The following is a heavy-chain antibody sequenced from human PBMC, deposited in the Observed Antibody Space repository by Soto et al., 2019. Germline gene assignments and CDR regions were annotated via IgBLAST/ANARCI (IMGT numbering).Heavy chain of an antibody. Sequence: SETLSLTCIVSGGSISSTSYYWGWIRQPPGKGLEWIGSIYYSGSTYYNPSLKSRVTLSVDTSKNQFSLKLTSVTAADTAVYYCARHFEDFSLAPILGWFVPWYPGTLLTL. V-gene: IGHV4-39*01. CDR3: ARHFEDFSLAPILGWFVP. D-gene: IGHD3-9*01. CDR1: GGSISSTSYY. J-gene: IGHJ5*02. CDR2: IYYSGST.